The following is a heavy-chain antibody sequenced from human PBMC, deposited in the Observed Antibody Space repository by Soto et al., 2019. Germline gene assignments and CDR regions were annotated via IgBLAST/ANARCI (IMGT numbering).Heavy chain of an antibody. J-gene: IGHJ5*01. CDR3: VKNSGWFNS. Sequence: PGGSLRLSCAASGLMFSTTDMSWVRQAPGKGLEWVTTIEGSGTITYYADSVRGRFTISRDNSKNTVYLQMDSLTADDTAVYYCVKNSGWFNSWGQGTPVTVSS. CDR1: GLMFSTTD. D-gene: IGHD3-10*01. V-gene: IGHV3-23*01. CDR2: IEGSGTIT.